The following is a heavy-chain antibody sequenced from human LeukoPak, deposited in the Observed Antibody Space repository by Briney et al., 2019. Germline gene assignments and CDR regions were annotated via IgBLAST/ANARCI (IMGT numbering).Heavy chain of an antibody. CDR2: ISYDGSNK. CDR3: ASAYSSAWSSDY. D-gene: IGHD6-19*01. V-gene: IGHV3-30-3*01. CDR1: GFTFSNYA. Sequence: GGSLRLPCAASGFTFSNYAMHWVRQAPGKGLEWVAFISYDGSNKYYADSVKGRFTISRDNSKNTLYLQMNSLRAEDTAVYYCASAYSSAWSSDYWGQGTLVTVSS. J-gene: IGHJ4*02.